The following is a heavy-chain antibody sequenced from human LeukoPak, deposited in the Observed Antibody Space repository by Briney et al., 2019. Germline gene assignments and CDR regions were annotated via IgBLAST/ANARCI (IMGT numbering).Heavy chain of an antibody. CDR2: INHSGST. D-gene: IGHD1-7*01. CDR1: GGSFSGYY. CDR3: ARDRGNYGSPV. J-gene: IGHJ4*02. V-gene: IGHV4-34*01. Sequence: KPSETLSLTCAVYGGSFSGYYWSWIRQPPGKGLEWIGEINHSGSTYYNPSLKSRVTISVDTSKSQFSLKLSSVTAADTAVYYCARDRGNYGSPVWGQGTLVTVSS.